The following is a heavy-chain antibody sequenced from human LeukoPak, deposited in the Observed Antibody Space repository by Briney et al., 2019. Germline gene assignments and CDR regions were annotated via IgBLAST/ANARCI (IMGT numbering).Heavy chain of an antibody. D-gene: IGHD1-1*01. CDR3: ASGDNDPLFDY. V-gene: IGHV4-34*09. J-gene: IGHJ4*02. CDR1: GGSFSGYF. Sequence: PSETLSLTCAVYGGSFSGYFWSYIRQHPGKGLEWIGSIYYSGSTNYNPSLQGRVTISLDTSRNQFSLKLSSVTAADTAVYYCASGDNDPLFDYWGQGTLVTVSS. CDR2: IYYSGST.